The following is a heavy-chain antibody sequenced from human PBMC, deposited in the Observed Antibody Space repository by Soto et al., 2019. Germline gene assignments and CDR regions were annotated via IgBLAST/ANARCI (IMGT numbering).Heavy chain of an antibody. J-gene: IGHJ6*02. CDR1: GFSLSNYH. CDR3: TRDLTGYAMDV. D-gene: IGHD2-2*01. V-gene: IGHV3-48*03. CDR2: ISNSVSRI. Sequence: GGSLRLSCAGSGFSLSNYHVNWVRQAPGKGLEWVSYISNSVSRILYADSVKGRFTISRDNAKDSLYLQMNSLRAEDTALYYCTRDLTGYAMDVWGQGTTVTVSS.